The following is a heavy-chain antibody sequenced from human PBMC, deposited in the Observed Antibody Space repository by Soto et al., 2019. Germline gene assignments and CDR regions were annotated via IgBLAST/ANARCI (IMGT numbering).Heavy chain of an antibody. J-gene: IGHJ6*02. D-gene: IGHD2-2*02. CDR3: ARDRGYCSSTSCYTRGYYYYYYGMDV. V-gene: IGHV3-21*01. Sequence: EVQLVESGGGLVQPGGSLRLSCAASGFTFSSYSMNWVRQAPGKGLEWVSSISSSSSYIYYADSVKGRFTISRDNAKNSLYLQMNSLRAEDTAVYYCARDRGYCSSTSCYTRGYYYYYYGMDVWGQGTTVTVSS. CDR2: ISSSSSYI. CDR1: GFTFSSYS.